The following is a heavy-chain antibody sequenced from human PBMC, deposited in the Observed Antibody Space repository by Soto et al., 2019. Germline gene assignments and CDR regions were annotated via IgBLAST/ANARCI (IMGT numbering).Heavy chain of an antibody. J-gene: IGHJ6*03. D-gene: IGHD4-17*01. CDR2: IYYSGST. V-gene: IGHV4-31*03. Sequence: PSETLSLTCTVSGGSISSGGYYWSWIRQHPGKGLEWIGYIYYSGSTYYNPSLKSRVTIPVDTSRNQFSLKLSSVTAADTAVYYCARDAPTVTTDSRYYYYYMDVWGKGTTVTVSS. CDR3: ARDAPTVTTDSRYYYYYMDV. CDR1: GGSISSGGYY.